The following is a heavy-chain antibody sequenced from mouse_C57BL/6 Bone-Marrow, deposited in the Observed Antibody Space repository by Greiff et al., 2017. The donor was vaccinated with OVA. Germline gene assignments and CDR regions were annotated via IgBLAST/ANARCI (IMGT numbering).Heavy chain of an antibody. D-gene: IGHD1-1*01. V-gene: IGHV5-17*01. CDR1: GFTFSDYG. J-gene: IGHJ4*01. Sequence: EVMLVESGGGLVKPGGSLKLSCAASGFTFSDYGMHWVRQAPEKGLEWVAYISSGSSTIYYADTVKGRFTISRDNAKNTLFLQMTSLRSEDTAMYYCAIITTVVADYYAMDYWGQGTSVTVSS. CDR2: ISSGSSTI. CDR3: AIITTVVADYYAMDY.